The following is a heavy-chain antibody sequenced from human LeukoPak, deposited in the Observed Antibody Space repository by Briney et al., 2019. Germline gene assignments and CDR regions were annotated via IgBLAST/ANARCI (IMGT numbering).Heavy chain of an antibody. CDR3: AKDLGFGSSWYPNFDY. D-gene: IGHD6-13*01. J-gene: IGHJ4*02. CDR1: GFTFSSYG. CDR2: ISYDGSNK. Sequence: PGRSLRLSCAASGFTFSSYGMHWVRQAPGKGLEWVAVISYDGSNKYYADSVKGRFTISRDNSKNTLYLQMNSLRAEDTAVYYCAKDLGFGSSWYPNFDYWGQGTLVTVSS. V-gene: IGHV3-30*18.